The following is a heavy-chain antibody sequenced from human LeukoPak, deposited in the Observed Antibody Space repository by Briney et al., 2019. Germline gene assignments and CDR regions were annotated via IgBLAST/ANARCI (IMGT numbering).Heavy chain of an antibody. CDR1: GGSFSTYY. CDR2: INHRGDT. Sequence: SETLSLTCAVYGGSFSTYYLSWIRQSPGKGLEWIAEINHRGDTNYNPSVKSRVTISVDTSKNQFSLKLRSLTAADTAVYYCARGPTISETGYFDYWGQGTLVTVSS. J-gene: IGHJ4*03. D-gene: IGHD1-1*01. V-gene: IGHV4-34*01. CDR3: ARGPTISETGYFDY.